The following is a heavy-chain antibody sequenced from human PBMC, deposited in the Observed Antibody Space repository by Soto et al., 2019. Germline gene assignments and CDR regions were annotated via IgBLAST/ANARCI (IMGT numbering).Heavy chain of an antibody. J-gene: IGHJ4*02. D-gene: IGHD3-22*01. CDR3: VKDDGGYPSTAPH. CDR2: ISGSGDST. Sequence: EVQLLESGGGLVQPGGSLRLSCAASGITISNYPMSWVRQAPGKGLDWVSGISGSGDSTYYADSAKCRFTISKDISMNSLSLKLDSLGVEDTAVYFCVKDDGGYPSTAPHWGQGTLVTVSS. CDR1: GITISNYP. V-gene: IGHV3-23*01.